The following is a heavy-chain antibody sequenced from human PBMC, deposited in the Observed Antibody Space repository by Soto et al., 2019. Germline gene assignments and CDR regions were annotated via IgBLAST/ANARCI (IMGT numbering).Heavy chain of an antibody. CDR1: GFTFSSYS. CDR2: ISGSGQTT. Sequence: GGSLRLSCAASGFTFSSYSMNWVRQAPGKGLEWVSGISGSGQTTHYRDSVKGRFTISRDNFRNTLYLQVNSLRADDTAVYFCAKSRGDSWTTYFFDYWGQGALVTVSS. D-gene: IGHD4-4*01. V-gene: IGHV3-23*01. J-gene: IGHJ4*02. CDR3: AKSRGDSWTTYFFDY.